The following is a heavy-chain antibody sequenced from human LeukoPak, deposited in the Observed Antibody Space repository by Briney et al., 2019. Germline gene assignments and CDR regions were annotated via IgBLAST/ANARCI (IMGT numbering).Heavy chain of an antibody. Sequence: GGSLRLSCAASGFTFSSYALSWVRQAPGKGLEWVSSIDGSGISTYDAVSVKGRFTISRDNSKNTLYLQMNSLRAEDTAVYYCAKDRLTSSWHFGFDYWGQGTLVTVSS. CDR2: IDGSGIST. CDR3: AKDRLTSSWHFGFDY. J-gene: IGHJ4*02. V-gene: IGHV3-23*01. CDR1: GFTFSSYA. D-gene: IGHD6-13*01.